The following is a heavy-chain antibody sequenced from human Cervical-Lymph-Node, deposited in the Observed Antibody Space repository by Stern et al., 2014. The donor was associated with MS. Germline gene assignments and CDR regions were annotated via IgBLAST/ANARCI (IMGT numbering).Heavy chain of an antibody. CDR2: ISYSGST. V-gene: IGHV4-59*08. CDR1: GGSISSYY. D-gene: IGHD6-6*01. Sequence: QVQLQESGPGLVKPSETLSLTCTVSGGSISSYYWSWIRQPPGKGLEWIGYISYSGSTNYIPSLKSRVTISVGTSTNQFSLQLSFVTAADTAVYYCTMAVSSSSGLFDYWGQGTLVTVSS. CDR3: TMAVSSSSGLFDY. J-gene: IGHJ4*02.